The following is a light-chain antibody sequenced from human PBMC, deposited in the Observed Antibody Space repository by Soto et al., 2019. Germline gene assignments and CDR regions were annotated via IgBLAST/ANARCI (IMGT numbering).Light chain of an antibody. Sequence: DIQMTPSPSTLSASVGDSVTITCRASQSISSWLAWYQQKPGKAPKLLISDASSLESGGPSRFIGSGSGTEFTLTISSMQPDDFAADYCQQYNSYSLLTFGGGTKVEIK. J-gene: IGKJ4*01. CDR2: DAS. V-gene: IGKV1-5*01. CDR3: QQYNSYSLLT. CDR1: QSISSW.